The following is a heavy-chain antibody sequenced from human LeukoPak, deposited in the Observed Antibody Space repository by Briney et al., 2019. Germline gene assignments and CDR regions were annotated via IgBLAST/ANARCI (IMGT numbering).Heavy chain of an antibody. Sequence: PSETLSLTCAVYGGSFSGYYWNWIRQHPGKGLEWIGYIYYSGGTFYNPSLKSRVTISVDTSKNQFSLKLSSVTAADTAVYYCARGRYCSGGSCYFYPKYYYYYGMDVWDQGTTVTVSS. CDR1: GGSFSGYY. CDR2: IYYSGGT. CDR3: ARGRYCSGGSCYFYPKYYYYYGMDV. V-gene: IGHV4-34*01. J-gene: IGHJ6*02. D-gene: IGHD2-15*01.